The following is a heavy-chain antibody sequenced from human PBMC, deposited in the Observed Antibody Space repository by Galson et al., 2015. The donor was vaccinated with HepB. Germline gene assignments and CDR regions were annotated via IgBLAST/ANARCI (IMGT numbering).Heavy chain of an antibody. CDR2: ISYDGSNK. J-gene: IGHJ6*02. V-gene: IGHV3-30*04. CDR3: ARVFTMVRGVMIKPGMDV. Sequence: SLRLSCAASGFTFSSYAMHWVRQAPGKGLEWVAVISYDGSNKYYADSVKGRFTISRDNSKNTLYLQMNSLRAEDTAVYYCARVFTMVRGVMIKPGMDVWGQGTTVTVSS. D-gene: IGHD3-10*01. CDR1: GFTFSSYA.